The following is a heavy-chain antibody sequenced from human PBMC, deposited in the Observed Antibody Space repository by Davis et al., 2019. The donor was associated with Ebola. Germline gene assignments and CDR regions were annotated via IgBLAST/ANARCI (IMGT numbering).Heavy chain of an antibody. D-gene: IGHD6-13*01. J-gene: IGHJ4*02. V-gene: IGHV3-74*01. CDR3: ATKSGIDY. CDR1: GFTFSSYW. CDR2: INSDGSTT. Sequence: HTGGSLRLSCAASGFTFSSYWMHWVRLAPGKGLVGVSRINSDGSTTTYADYVKSRFTITRDNAKNTLYLQMNSLRAEDTAVYYCATKSGIDYWCQGTLVTVSS.